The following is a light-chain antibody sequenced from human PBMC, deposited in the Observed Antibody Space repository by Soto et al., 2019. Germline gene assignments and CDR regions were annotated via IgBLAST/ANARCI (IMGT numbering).Light chain of an antibody. V-gene: IGKV3-11*01. CDR3: QQRSNWPREIT. CDR2: DAS. CDR1: QTVSSY. Sequence: EIMLTQSPVTLSLSPGERATLSCRASQTVSSYLAWYQQKPGQAPRLLIYDASNRATGIPARFSGSGSGTDFTLTISSLEPEDFAVYYCQQRSNWPREITFGQGTRLE. J-gene: IGKJ5*01.